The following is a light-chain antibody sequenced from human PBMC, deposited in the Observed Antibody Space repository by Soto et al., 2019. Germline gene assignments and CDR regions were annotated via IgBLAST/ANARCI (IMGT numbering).Light chain of an antibody. CDR3: SSYTDSTDYV. CDR2: QVT. Sequence: GASSDIAIYNFVSWYQQHPGKAPRLMIFQVTNRPSGVSTRFSGSKSGNTASLTISGLQAEDEADYYCSSYTDSTDYVFGTGTKVTVL. CDR1: SSDIAIYNF. V-gene: IGLV2-14*01. J-gene: IGLJ1*01.